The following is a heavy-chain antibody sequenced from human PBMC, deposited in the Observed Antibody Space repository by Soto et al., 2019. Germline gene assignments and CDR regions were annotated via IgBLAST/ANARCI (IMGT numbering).Heavy chain of an antibody. Sequence: GGSLRLSCAASGFTVSSNYMSWVRQAPGKGLEWVSVIYSGGSTYYADSVKGRFTISRHNSKNTLYLQMNSLRAEDTAVYYCARSPPSGYCSGGSSYGYFDHWGQGT. CDR2: IYSGGST. V-gene: IGHV3-53*04. CDR3: ARSPPSGYCSGGSSYGYFDH. D-gene: IGHD2-15*01. J-gene: IGHJ4*02. CDR1: GFTVSSNY.